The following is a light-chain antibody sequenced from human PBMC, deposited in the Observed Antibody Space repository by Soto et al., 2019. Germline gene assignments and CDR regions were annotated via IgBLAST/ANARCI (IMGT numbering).Light chain of an antibody. CDR3: MQGLQTPS. V-gene: IGKV2-28*01. CDR2: LGS. CDR1: QSLLHSNGYKY. Sequence: DIVMTQSPLSLPVTPGEPASISCRSSQSLLHSNGYKYLDWYLQKPGQSPQLLIYLGSNRASGVPDRFSGSGSGTDSTLEISRVEAEDVGVYYCMQGLQTPSFGQGTKLEIK. J-gene: IGKJ2*01.